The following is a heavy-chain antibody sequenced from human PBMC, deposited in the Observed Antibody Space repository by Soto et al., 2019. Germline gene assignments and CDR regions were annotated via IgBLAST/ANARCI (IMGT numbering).Heavy chain of an antibody. CDR3: ARTYDSNGYANEFDS. Sequence: QVVLQESGPGLVNPSETLSLTCSVSGRSITSYYWSWVRQPPGKGLEWIGYIYDNGITSQNPSLKSRVTMSADTSQNQFSLKQTSVTGADTAVYFCARTYDSNGYANEFDSWGQGSLVTVTS. V-gene: IGHV4-59*12. J-gene: IGHJ4*02. D-gene: IGHD3-22*01. CDR1: GRSITSYY. CDR2: IYDNGIT.